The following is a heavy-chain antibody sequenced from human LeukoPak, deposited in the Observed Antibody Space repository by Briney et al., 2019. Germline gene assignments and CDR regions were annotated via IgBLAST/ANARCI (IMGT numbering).Heavy chain of an antibody. CDR2: IYSGGST. Sequence: LXWISVIYSGGSTYYADSVKGRFTISRDNSKNTLYLQMNSLRAEDTAVYYCARVHCSSTSCSDYWGQGTLVTVSS. V-gene: IGHV3-53*01. J-gene: IGHJ4*02. D-gene: IGHD2-2*01. CDR3: ARVHCSSTSCSDY.